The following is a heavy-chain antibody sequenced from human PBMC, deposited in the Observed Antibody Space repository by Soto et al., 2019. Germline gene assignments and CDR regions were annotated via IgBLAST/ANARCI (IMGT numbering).Heavy chain of an antibody. Sequence: PSETLSLTCTVSGGSISSYYWSWIRQPPGKGLEWIGYIYYSGSTNYNPSLRSRDTISVDTSKNQFSLKLSSVTAADTAVYYCARDRCYCSGGSCYSGGTRNWFDPWGQGTLVTVSS. J-gene: IGHJ5*02. D-gene: IGHD2-15*01. CDR1: GGSISSYY. CDR3: ARDRCYCSGGSCYSGGTRNWFDP. V-gene: IGHV4-59*01. CDR2: IYYSGST.